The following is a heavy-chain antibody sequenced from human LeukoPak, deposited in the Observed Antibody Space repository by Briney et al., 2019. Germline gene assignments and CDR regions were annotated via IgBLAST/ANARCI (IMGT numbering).Heavy chain of an antibody. CDR1: GYTFTGYY. CDR2: INPNSGGT. D-gene: IGHD3-10*01. Sequence: GASVTVSCKASGYTFTGYYMHWVRQAPGQGLEWMGWINPNSGGTNYAQKFQGRVTMTRDTSISTAYMELSRLRSDDTAVYYCARVLSPYGSGSYSPFDYWGQGTLVTVSS. V-gene: IGHV1-2*02. J-gene: IGHJ4*02. CDR3: ARVLSPYGSGSYSPFDY.